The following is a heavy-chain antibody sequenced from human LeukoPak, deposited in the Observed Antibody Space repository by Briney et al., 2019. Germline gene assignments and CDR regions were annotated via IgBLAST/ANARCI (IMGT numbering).Heavy chain of an antibody. D-gene: IGHD2-2*01. CDR2: IIPIFGTA. Sequence: RGASVKVSCKASGGTFSSYAISWVRQAPGQGLEWMGGIIPIFGTANYAQKFQGRGTITADESTSTAYMELSRLRSEDTAVYYCARYYDIVVVPAADYYYYYGMDVWGQGTTVTVSS. CDR3: ARYYDIVVVPAADYYYYYGMDV. V-gene: IGHV1-69*13. J-gene: IGHJ6*02. CDR1: GGTFSSYA.